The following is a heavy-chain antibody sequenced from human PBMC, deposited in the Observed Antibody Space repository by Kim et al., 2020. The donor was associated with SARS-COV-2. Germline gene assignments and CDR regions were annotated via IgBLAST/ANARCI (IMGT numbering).Heavy chain of an antibody. V-gene: IGHV3-30*04. J-gene: IGHJ6*01. CDR3: ARGGNSWSSKYYYGMDA. D-gene: IGHD4-4*01. CDR2: ISYDGGNE. CDR1: GFTFNKYA. Sequence: GGSLRLSCAASGFTFNKYAIHWVRQAPGKGLEWLAIISYDGGNEHYGDSVKGRFTSSRDNSMNILYLQMTSLRPEDTAVYYCARGGNSWSSKYYYGMDA.